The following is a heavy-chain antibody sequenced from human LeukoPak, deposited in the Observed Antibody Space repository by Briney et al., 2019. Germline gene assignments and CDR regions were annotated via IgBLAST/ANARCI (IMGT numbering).Heavy chain of an antibody. CDR2: INPXXGGT. CDR1: GYTXTXYY. CDR3: AREGPQGYCSGGSCYGDAFDI. D-gene: IGHD2-15*01. V-gene: IGHV1-2*02. Sequence: ASVKVSCKASGYTXTXYYMHXXRXAPGQGLEWMGWINPXXGGTNYAQKFQGRXTMTRDTSISTAYMELSRLRSDDTAVYYCAREGPQGYCSGGSCYGDAFDIWGQGTMVTVSS. J-gene: IGHJ3*02.